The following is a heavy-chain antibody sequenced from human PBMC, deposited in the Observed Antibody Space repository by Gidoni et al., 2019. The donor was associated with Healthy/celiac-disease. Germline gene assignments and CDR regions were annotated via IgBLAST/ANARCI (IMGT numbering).Heavy chain of an antibody. J-gene: IGHJ6*02. CDR2: ISGSGGST. V-gene: IGHV3-23*04. Sequence: EVQLVESGGGLVQPGGSLRLSCAASGFTFSSYAMSWVRQAPGKGLEWGSAISGSGGSTYYADSVKGRFTISRDNSKNTLYLQMNSLRAEDTAVYYCTPHRVRGVTYVYYYYYGMDVWGQGTTVTVSS. CDR1: GFTFSSYA. D-gene: IGHD3-10*01. CDR3: TPHRVRGVTYVYYYYYGMDV.